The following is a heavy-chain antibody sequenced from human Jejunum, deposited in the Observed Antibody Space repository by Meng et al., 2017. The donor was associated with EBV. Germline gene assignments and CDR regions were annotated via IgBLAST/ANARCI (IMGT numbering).Heavy chain of an antibody. CDR2: INPNSGGT. CDR3: ATGNYGDYSGSDY. J-gene: IGHJ4*02. CDR1: GYTFTDYY. Sequence: QVQLVQSGAEVKKPGASGKVACKASGYTFTDYYMHWVRQAPGQGFEWMGRINPNSGGTNYVEKFQGRVTMTGDTSISTAYMELNSLKSDDTAVYYCATGNYGDYSGSDYWGQGTLVTVSS. D-gene: IGHD4-17*01. V-gene: IGHV1-2*06.